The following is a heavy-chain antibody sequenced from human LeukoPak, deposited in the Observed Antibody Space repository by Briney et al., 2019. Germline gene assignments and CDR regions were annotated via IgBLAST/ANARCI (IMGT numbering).Heavy chain of an antibody. CDR1: GFTFSSYS. J-gene: IGHJ4*02. CDR2: ISTSSSYK. Sequence: GGSLRLSCAASGFTFSSYSMRWVRQAPGKGLGWVSSISTSSSYKKYGDSVKGRFTISRDNPKNSLYLQMNSLRAEDTAVYYCAREGSSSSWFDYWGQGTLVTVSS. V-gene: IGHV3-21*01. D-gene: IGHD6-13*01. CDR3: AREGSSSSWFDY.